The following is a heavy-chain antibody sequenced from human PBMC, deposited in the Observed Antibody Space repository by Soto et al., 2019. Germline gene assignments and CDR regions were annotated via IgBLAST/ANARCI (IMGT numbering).Heavy chain of an antibody. J-gene: IGHJ4*02. D-gene: IGHD5-18*01. V-gene: IGHV3-7*01. Sequence: EVQLVESGGGLVQPGGSLRLSCAASGFMFSAYWMSWVRQAPGKGLEWVANIHGDGGKIYYVDSVKGRFTISRDNAKMSLYLQMNSLRAEDTAVYYCARDFYGGYTYGPGDYWGQGALVAVSS. CDR3: ARDFYGGYTYGPGDY. CDR1: GFMFSAYW. CDR2: IHGDGGKI.